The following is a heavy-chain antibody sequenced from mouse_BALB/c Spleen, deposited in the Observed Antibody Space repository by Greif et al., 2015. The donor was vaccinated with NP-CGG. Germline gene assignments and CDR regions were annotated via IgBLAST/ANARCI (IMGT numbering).Heavy chain of an antibody. Sequence: EVKLMESGGGLVKPGGSLKLSCAASGFTFSSYGMSWVRQTPEKRLEWVASISGGGSYTYYPDSVKGRFTISRDNAKNNLYLQMSSLRSEDTALYYCAREYGNYSAWFAYWGQGTLVTVSA. CDR3: AREYGNYSAWFAY. J-gene: IGHJ3*01. CDR2: ISGGGSYT. CDR1: GFTFSSYG. D-gene: IGHD2-10*02. V-gene: IGHV5-9-2*01.